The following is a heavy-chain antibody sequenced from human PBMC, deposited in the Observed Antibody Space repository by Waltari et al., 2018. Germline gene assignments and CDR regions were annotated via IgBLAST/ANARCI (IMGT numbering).Heavy chain of an antibody. CDR3: TKDMDGATAMAPRLDF. CDR1: GFIFDDYG. CDR2: INGNSGTI. V-gene: IGHV3-9*01. J-gene: IGHJ4*02. D-gene: IGHD5-18*01. Sequence: VHLVESGGGLVRPGRSLRLSCAASGFIFDDYGMDWVRQAPGKRLKWVAGINGNSGTIHYAGSVKGRFTISRDNAENSLYLQMNSLTTEDTAVYYCTKDMDGATAMAPRLDFWGQGTLVTVSS.